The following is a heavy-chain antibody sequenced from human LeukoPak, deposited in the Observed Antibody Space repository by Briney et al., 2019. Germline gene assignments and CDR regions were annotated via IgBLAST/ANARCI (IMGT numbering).Heavy chain of an antibody. CDR2: IYSGGST. D-gene: IGHD3-3*01. CDR1: GFIVSDSY. V-gene: IGHV3-66*01. Sequence: PGGSLRLSCAASGFIVSDSYMSWVRQAPGKGLEWVSIIYSGGSTDYADSVKGRFTISRDKSKNTLYLQTSSLRDEDTAVYYCARDLRKQGFWSWGQGTLVTVSS. J-gene: IGHJ4*02. CDR3: ARDLRKQGFWS.